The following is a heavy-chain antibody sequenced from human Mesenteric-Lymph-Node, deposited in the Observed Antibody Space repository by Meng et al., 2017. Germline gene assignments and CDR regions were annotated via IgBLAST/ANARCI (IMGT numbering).Heavy chain of an antibody. Sequence: ASVKVSCKASGYTFTSYAMHWVRQAPGQRLEWMGWSNAGNGNTKYSQEFQGRVTITADKSTSTAYMELSSLRSEDTAVYYCARAEQQLVLAHYYYYGMDVWGQGTTVTVSS. J-gene: IGHJ6*02. V-gene: IGHV1-3*02. D-gene: IGHD6-13*01. CDR3: ARAEQQLVLAHYYYYGMDV. CDR1: GYTFTSYA. CDR2: SNAGNGNT.